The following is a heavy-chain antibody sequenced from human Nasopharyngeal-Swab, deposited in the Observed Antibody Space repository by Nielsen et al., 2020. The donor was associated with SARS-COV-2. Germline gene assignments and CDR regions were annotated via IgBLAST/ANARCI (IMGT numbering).Heavy chain of an antibody. CDR2: IKRKADGGTV. CDR3: TTLHRTGWF. J-gene: IGHJ4*02. Sequence: GESLKISRAASGFVFSSVWMSWVRQAPGKGLEWVGRIKRKADGGTVEYATAVRGRFSISRDDSRNTLFLQMNRLKTEDTAVYYCTTLHRTGWFWGQGTLVTVSS. D-gene: IGHD6-19*01. V-gene: IGHV3-15*01. CDR1: GFVFSSVW.